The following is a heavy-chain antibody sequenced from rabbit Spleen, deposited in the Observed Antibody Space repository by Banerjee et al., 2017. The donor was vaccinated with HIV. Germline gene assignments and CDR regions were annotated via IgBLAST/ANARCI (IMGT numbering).Heavy chain of an antibody. Sequence: QEQLEETGGDLVKPGASLTLTCSASGVSFSSNYYMCWVRQAPGKGLEWIACIDTGSSGFTYFASWAKGRFTCSKTSSTTVTLQMTSLTAADTATYFCARDTGSSFSTYGMDLWGPGTLVTVS. V-gene: IGHV1S45*01. J-gene: IGHJ6*01. CDR2: IDTGSSGFT. CDR1: GVSFSSNYY. D-gene: IGHD8-1*01. CDR3: ARDTGSSFSTYGMDL.